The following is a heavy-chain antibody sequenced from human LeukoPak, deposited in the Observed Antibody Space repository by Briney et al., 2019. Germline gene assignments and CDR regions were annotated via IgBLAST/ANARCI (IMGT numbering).Heavy chain of an antibody. D-gene: IGHD1-1*01. CDR1: ASNFASYW. J-gene: IGHJ4*02. CDR3: ARPRYDNIWEYFDY. CDR2: IYPGDSDT. V-gene: IGHV5-51*01. Sequence: KDGAPRQISCNGSASNFASYWIGWVRQLPGKGLEWMGIIYPGDSDTRYSPSFQGQVTISADKSISTAYLQWSSLKASDTAMYYCARPRYDNIWEYFDYWGQGTLVTVSS.